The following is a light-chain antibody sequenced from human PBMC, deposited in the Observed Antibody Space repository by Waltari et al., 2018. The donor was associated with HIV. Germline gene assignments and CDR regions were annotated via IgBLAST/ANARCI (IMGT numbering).Light chain of an antibody. CDR2: DDT. CDR3: QVWDRSYKEAV. V-gene: IGLV3-21*02. CDR1: KVGQYR. J-gene: IGLJ2*01. Sequence: VLTQAPSVSVAPGQTAAMSCRKVGQYRYHWYRQRPGRAPVLVVLDDTDRASGIPARISGAKSGNRATLTISGVEAGDEAVYYCQVWDRSYKEAVFGGGTQLIVL.